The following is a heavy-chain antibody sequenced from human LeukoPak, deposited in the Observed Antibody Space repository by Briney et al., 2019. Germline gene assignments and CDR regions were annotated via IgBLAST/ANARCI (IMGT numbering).Heavy chain of an antibody. V-gene: IGHV3-49*04. J-gene: IGHJ4*02. CDR2: IRSKAYGGTT. Sequence: SLRLSCTASGFTFGDYAMSWVRQAPGKGLEWVGFIRSKAYGGTTEYAASVKGRFTISRDDSKSIAYLQMNSLKTEDTAVYYCTRERYNWNGIFDYWGQGTLVTVSS. CDR1: GFTFGDYA. D-gene: IGHD1-1*01. CDR3: TRERYNWNGIFDY.